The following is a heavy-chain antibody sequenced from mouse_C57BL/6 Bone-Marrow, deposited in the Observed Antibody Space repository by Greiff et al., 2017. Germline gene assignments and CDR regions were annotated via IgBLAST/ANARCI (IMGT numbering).Heavy chain of an antibody. V-gene: IGHV3-8*01. CDR1: GYSITSDY. CDR2: ISYSGST. J-gene: IGHJ4*01. CDR3: ARYRGYYSNYGFYYAMDY. Sequence: EVKLQESGPGLAKPSQTLSLTCSVTGYSITSDYWNWIRKFPGNKLEYMGYISYSGSTYYNPSLKSRISITRDTSKNQYYLQLKSVATEDTTTYYCARYRGYYSNYGFYYAMDYWGQGTSVTVAS. D-gene: IGHD2-5*01.